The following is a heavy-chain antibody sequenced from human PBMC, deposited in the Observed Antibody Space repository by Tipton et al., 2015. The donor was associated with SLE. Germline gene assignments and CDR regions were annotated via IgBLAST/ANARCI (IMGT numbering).Heavy chain of an antibody. CDR3: ARDGAGDALDF. CDR2: INWNGGTK. V-gene: IGHV3-20*04. CDR1: GFTFDDYG. D-gene: IGHD1-26*01. Sequence: SLRLSCGASGFTFDDYGMSWVRQAPGKELEWVSGINWNGGTKGYSDSVKGRFTISRDNAKNSLYLQMNSLRAEDTAFYYCARDGAGDALDFWGQGTMVTVSS. J-gene: IGHJ3*01.